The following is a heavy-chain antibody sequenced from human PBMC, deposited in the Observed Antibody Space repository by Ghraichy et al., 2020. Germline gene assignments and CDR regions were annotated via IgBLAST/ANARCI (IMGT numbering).Heavy chain of an antibody. D-gene: IGHD2-2*02. CDR3: ASIPDAFDI. CDR2: IYYSGST. CDR1: GGSISSSSYY. Sequence: GSLSLTCTVSGGSISSSSYYWGWIRQPPGKGLEWIGSIYYSGSTYYNPSLKSRVTISVDTSKNQFSLKLSSVTAADTAVYYCASIPDAFDIWGQGTMVTVSS. J-gene: IGHJ3*02. V-gene: IGHV4-39*07.